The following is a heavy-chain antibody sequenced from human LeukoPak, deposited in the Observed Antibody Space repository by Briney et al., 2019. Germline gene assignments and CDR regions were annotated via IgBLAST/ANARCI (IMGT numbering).Heavy chain of an antibody. CDR2: INSDGSST. Sequence: GGSLGLSCAASGFTFSSYWMHWVRQAPGKGLVWVSRINSDGSSTSYADSVKGRFTISRDNAKNSLYLQMNSLRAEDTAVYYCARDPNYSSSWYVFDYWGQGTLVTVSS. V-gene: IGHV3-74*01. CDR3: ARDPNYSSSWYVFDY. CDR1: GFTFSSYW. J-gene: IGHJ4*02. D-gene: IGHD6-13*01.